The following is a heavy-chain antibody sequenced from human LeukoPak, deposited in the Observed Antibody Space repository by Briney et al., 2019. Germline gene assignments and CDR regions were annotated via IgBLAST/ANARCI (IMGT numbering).Heavy chain of an antibody. Sequence: PGGSLRLSCAASGFSVSGNYMSWVRQAPGKGLEFVSLINTGATTYYADSVKGRFTISRDNAKNTFYLQMNRLRAEDTAVYYCARDMQLSTWGLGTMVTVSS. CDR2: INTGATT. CDR1: GFSVSGNY. CDR3: ARDMQLST. J-gene: IGHJ3*01. V-gene: IGHV3-53*01. D-gene: IGHD3-16*02.